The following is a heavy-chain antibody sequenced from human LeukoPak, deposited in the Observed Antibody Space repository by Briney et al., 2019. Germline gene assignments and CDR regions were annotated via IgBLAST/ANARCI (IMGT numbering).Heavy chain of an antibody. J-gene: IGHJ6*02. V-gene: IGHV4-34*01. CDR3: ARDRGFGATYYYYGMDV. CDR2: INHSGST. CDR1: GGSFSGYY. D-gene: IGHD3-10*01. Sequence: PSETLSLTCAVYGGSFSGYYWSWIRQPPGKGLEWIGEINHSGSTNYNPSLKSRVTISVDTSKNQFSLKLSSVTAADTAVYYCARDRGFGATYYYYGMDVWGQGTTVTVSS.